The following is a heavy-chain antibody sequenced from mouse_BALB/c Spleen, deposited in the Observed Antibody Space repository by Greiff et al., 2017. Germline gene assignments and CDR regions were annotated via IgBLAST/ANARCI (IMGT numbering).Heavy chain of an antibody. Sequence: EVHLVESGGGLVQPGGSLKLSCAASGFTFSSYTMSWVRQTPEKRLEWVAYISNGGGSTYYPDTVKGRFTISRDNAKNTLYLQMSSLKSEDTAMYYCARLGRGFAYWGQGTLVTVSA. CDR1: GFTFSSYT. CDR2: ISNGGGST. J-gene: IGHJ3*01. V-gene: IGHV5-12-2*01. D-gene: IGHD4-1*01. CDR3: ARLGRGFAY.